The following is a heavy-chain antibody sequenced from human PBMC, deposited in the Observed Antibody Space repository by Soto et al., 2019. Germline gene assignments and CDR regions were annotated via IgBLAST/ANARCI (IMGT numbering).Heavy chain of an antibody. J-gene: IGHJ6*02. D-gene: IGHD2-21*01. CDR3: ARQFSDWNYYYGMDV. CDR1: GGSIHSTSFY. Sequence: SATLSLTCTVTGGSIHSTSFYWAWIRQPPGKGLEWIGSIYYSGSTYYNPSLKSRVTISVDTSKNQFSLKLSSVTAADTAVYYCARQFSDWNYYYGMDVWGQGTTVT. CDR2: IYYSGST. V-gene: IGHV4-39*01.